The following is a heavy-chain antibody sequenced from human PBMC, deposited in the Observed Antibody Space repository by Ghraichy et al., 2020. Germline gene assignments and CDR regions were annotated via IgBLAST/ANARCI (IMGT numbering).Heavy chain of an antibody. J-gene: IGHJ4*02. Sequence: SQTLSLTCAISRDSVSSNSATWDWIRQSPSRGLERLGRTYYRSKWYSEYAASVKSRITINSDTSKNQFSLQLNSVTPEDTALYYCARQYIYGFDYWGQGTLVTVSS. CDR1: RDSVSSNSAT. CDR3: ARQYIYGFDY. D-gene: IGHD3-10*01. V-gene: IGHV6-1*01. CDR2: TYYRSKWYS.